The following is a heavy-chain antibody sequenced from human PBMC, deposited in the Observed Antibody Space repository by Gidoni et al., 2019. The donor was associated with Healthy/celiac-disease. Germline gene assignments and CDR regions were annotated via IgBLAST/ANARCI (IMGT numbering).Heavy chain of an antibody. CDR2: ISGSSGST. CDR3: AKDSDYGDKSQFDY. D-gene: IGHD4-17*01. Sequence: EVQLLESGGGLVQPGGSLRLSCAASGFTFSSYAMSWVRQAPGKGLDWVSAISGSSGSTYYADSVKGRFTISRDNSKNTLYLQMNSLRAEDTAVYYCAKDSDYGDKSQFDYWGQGTLVTVSS. J-gene: IGHJ4*02. CDR1: GFTFSSYA. V-gene: IGHV3-23*01.